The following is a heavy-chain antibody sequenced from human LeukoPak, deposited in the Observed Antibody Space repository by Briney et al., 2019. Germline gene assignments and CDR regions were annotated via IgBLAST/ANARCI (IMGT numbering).Heavy chain of an antibody. D-gene: IGHD3-22*01. CDR3: ATERPDTSGSKIDY. V-gene: IGHV3-30*02. CDR1: GSTFSNYA. Sequence: GGSLRLSCAASGSTFSNYAMHWVRQAPGKGLEWVAFIRYDGSKRYYADSVNGRFTISRDNSKNTLYLQLNSLRAEDTAAYYCATERPDTSGSKIDYWGQGTLVTVSS. CDR2: IRYDGSKR. J-gene: IGHJ4*02.